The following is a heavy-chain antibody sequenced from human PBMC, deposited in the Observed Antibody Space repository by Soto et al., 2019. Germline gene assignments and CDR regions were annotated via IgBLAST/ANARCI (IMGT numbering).Heavy chain of an antibody. D-gene: IGHD3-22*01. V-gene: IGHV3-33*06. Sequence: QVQLVESGGGVVQPGTSLRLSCAASGFAFSYHGIHWVRQAPGQGLEWVGVTWSGGRGEFYADSVRGRFTISRDNSKTTVYLQMNSLRVEDTAVYYCAKDDDTSRHYSLLDFRGQGSLVTVSS. CDR1: GFAFSYHG. CDR2: TWSGGRGE. J-gene: IGHJ4*02. CDR3: AKDDDTSRHYSLLDF.